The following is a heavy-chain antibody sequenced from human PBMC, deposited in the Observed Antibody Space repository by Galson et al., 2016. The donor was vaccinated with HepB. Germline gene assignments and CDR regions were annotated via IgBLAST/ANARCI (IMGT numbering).Heavy chain of an antibody. J-gene: IGHJ4*02. CDR1: GFTLSSYP. V-gene: IGHV3-48*04. D-gene: IGHD5-12*01. CDR3: ARSGRAFDY. Sequence: SLRLSCAASGFTLSSYPMNWARQAPGKGLEWVSYISSSSSTIYYADSVKGRFTISRDNAKNSLYLQINSLGAEDAAVYYCARSGRAFDYWGRGTLVTVSS. CDR2: ISSSSSTI.